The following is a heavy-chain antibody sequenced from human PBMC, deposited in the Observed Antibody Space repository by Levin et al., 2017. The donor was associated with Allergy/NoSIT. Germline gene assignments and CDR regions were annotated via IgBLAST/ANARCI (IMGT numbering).Heavy chain of an antibody. CDR1: GGSISSYY. J-gene: IGHJ4*02. V-gene: IGHV4-59*01. CDR2: IYYSGST. D-gene: IGHD6-6*01. Sequence: PSETLSLTCTVSGGSISSYYWSWIRQPPGKGLEWIGYIYYSGSTNYNPSLKSRVTISVDTSKNQFSLKLSSVTAADTAVYYCARTYSSSPHVDYWGQGTLVTVSS. CDR3: ARTYSSSPHVDY.